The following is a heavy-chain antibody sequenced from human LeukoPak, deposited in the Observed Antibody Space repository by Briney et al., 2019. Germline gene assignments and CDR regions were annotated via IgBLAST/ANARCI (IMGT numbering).Heavy chain of an antibody. V-gene: IGHV1-69*05. CDR1: GGTFSSYA. CDR3: ARDSLQPTAMVTEADY. J-gene: IGHJ4*02. D-gene: IGHD5-18*01. CDR2: IISIFGTA. Sequence: ASVKVSCKASGGTFSSYAISWVRQAPGQGLEWMGRIISIFGTANYAQKFRGRVTITTDESTSTAYMELSSLRSEDTAVYYCARDSLQPTAMVTEADYWGQGTLVTVPS.